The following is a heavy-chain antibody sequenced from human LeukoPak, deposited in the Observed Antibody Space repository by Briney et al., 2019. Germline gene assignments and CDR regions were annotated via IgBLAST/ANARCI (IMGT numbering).Heavy chain of an antibody. D-gene: IGHD1-26*01. Sequence: GGSLGLSCAASGFPFSIYAMSWVRQAPGKGLGGVSSISGSGGGDSTYYADSVKGRFTVSRDSSKNTLYLQMNSLRAEDTAVYYCARGGYSGSYYEAFDIWGQGTMVTVSS. CDR1: GFPFSIYA. CDR3: ARGGYSGSYYEAFDI. CDR2: ISGSGGGDST. V-gene: IGHV3-23*01. J-gene: IGHJ3*02.